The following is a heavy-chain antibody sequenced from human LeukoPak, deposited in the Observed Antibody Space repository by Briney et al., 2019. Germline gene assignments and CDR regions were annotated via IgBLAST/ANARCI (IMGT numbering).Heavy chain of an antibody. D-gene: IGHD2-15*01. Sequence: ASVKVSCKASGYTFTSYGISWVRQAPGQGLEWMGWISAYNGNTNYARKLQGRVTMTTDTSTSTAYMELRSLRSDDTAVYYCARDYCRGGSCYSANFDYWGQGTLVTVSS. CDR2: ISAYNGNT. CDR1: GYTFTSYG. V-gene: IGHV1-18*01. J-gene: IGHJ4*02. CDR3: ARDYCRGGSCYSANFDY.